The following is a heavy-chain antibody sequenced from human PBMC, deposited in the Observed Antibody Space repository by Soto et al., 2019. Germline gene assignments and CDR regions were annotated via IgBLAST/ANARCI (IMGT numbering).Heavy chain of an antibody. Sequence: SETLSLTCTVSGGSISSGDYYWSWIRQPPGKGLEWIGYIYYSGSTYYNPSLKSRVTISVDTSKNQFSLKLGSVTAADTAVYYCARGGPYTLLTLDYWGQGTLVTVSS. J-gene: IGHJ4*02. D-gene: IGHD2-8*01. CDR1: GGSISSGDYY. CDR3: ARGGPYTLLTLDY. V-gene: IGHV4-30-4*01. CDR2: IYYSGST.